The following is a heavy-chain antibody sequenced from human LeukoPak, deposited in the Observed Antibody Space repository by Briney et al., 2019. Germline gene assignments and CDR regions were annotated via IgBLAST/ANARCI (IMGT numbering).Heavy chain of an antibody. V-gene: IGHV4-34*01. Sequence: SETLSLTCAVYGGSFSGYYWSWIRQPPGKGLEWIGEINHSGSTNYNPSLKSRVTISVDTSKNQFSLKLSSVTAADTAVYYCARDRGSQTWFDPWGQGTLVTVSS. J-gene: IGHJ5*02. D-gene: IGHD1-26*01. CDR3: ARDRGSQTWFDP. CDR2: INHSGST. CDR1: GGSFSGYY.